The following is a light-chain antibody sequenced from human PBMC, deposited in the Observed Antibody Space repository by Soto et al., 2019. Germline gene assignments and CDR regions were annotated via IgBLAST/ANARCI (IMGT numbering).Light chain of an antibody. V-gene: IGLV1-40*01. CDR1: SSSIGAGYD. J-gene: IGLJ1*01. CDR2: GNN. Sequence: QSVVTQPPSVSGAPGQRVTISCTGSSSSIGAGYDVHWYHQLPGAAPKLLVSGNNNRPSGVPDRFSASKSGTSASLAITGLQTEDEAHYYCQSYDSRLTAYVFGTGTKLTVL. CDR3: QSYDSRLTAYV.